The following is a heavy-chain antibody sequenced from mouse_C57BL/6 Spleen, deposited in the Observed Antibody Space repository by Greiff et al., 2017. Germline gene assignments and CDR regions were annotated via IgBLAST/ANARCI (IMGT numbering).Heavy chain of an antibody. D-gene: IGHD6-1*01. CDR2: IDPSDSET. CDR3: ARASMGYAMDY. V-gene: IGHV1-52*01. CDR1: GYTFTSYW. J-gene: IGHJ4*01. Sequence: QVQLKQPGAELVRPGSSVKLSCKASGYTFTSYWMHWVKQRPIQGLEWIGNIDPSDSETHYNQKFKDKATLTVDKSSSTAYMQLSSLTSEDSAVYYCARASMGYAMDYWGQGTSVTVSS.